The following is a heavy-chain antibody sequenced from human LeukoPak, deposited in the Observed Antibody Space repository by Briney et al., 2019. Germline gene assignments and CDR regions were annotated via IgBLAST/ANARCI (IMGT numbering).Heavy chain of an antibody. Sequence: SETLSLTCAVYGGSFSGYYWSWIRQPPGKGLEWIGEINHSGSTNYNPSLKSRVTISVDTSKNQFSLKLSSVTAADTAVYYCARRPGGSSWYGDKWFDPWGQGTLVTVSS. CDR1: GGSFSGYY. J-gene: IGHJ5*02. V-gene: IGHV4-34*01. D-gene: IGHD6-13*01. CDR2: INHSGST. CDR3: ARRPGGSSWYGDKWFDP.